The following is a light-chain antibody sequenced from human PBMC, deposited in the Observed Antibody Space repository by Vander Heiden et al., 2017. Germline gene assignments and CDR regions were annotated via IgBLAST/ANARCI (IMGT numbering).Light chain of an antibody. CDR1: SSDVGGYNY. CDR3: CSYAGSSTV. CDR2: DVS. Sequence: QSALTQPRSVSGSPGQSVTISCTGTSSDVGGYNYVSWYQQHPGKAPKLMIYDVSKRPSGVPDRFSGSKSGNTASLTISGLQAEDEADYCCCSYAGSSTVFGGGTNLTVL. V-gene: IGLV2-11*01. J-gene: IGLJ3*02.